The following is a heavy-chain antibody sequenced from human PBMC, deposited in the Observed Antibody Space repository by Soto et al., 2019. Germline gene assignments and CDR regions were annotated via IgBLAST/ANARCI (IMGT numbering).Heavy chain of an antibody. CDR2: ISYDGSNK. J-gene: IGHJ4*02. CDR1: GFTFSSYG. Sequence: QVQLVESGGGVVQPGRSLRLSCAASGFTFSSYGMHWVRQAPGKGLEWVAVISYDGSNKYYADSVKGRFTISRDNSKNTLYLQMNSLRAEDTAVYYCAKDPGHYYGFDDWGQGTLVTVSS. V-gene: IGHV3-30*18. D-gene: IGHD3-10*01. CDR3: AKDPGHYYGFDD.